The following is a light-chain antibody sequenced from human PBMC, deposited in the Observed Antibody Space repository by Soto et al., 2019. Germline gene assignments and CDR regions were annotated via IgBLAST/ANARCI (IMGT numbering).Light chain of an antibody. CDR3: QQYKSYPWT. J-gene: IGKJ1*01. CDR2: MAS. Sequence: DIQMTQSPSTLSASVGDRVTITCRASQSISSWLAWYQQKPGKAPRLLIYMASSLESGVPSRFSGSGSGTEFTLTISSLQPVDFATYYCQQYKSYPWTFGQGTKVEIK. CDR1: QSISSW. V-gene: IGKV1-5*03.